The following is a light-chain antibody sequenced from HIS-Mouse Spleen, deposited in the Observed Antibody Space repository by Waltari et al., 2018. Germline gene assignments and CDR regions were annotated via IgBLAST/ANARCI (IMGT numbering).Light chain of an antibody. CDR1: SSNIGSNT. CDR3: AAWDDSLNGVV. J-gene: IGLJ2*01. V-gene: IGLV1-44*01. CDR2: SNN. Sequence: QSVLTQPPSASGTPGQRVTISCSGSSSNIGSNTVHWYQQLPGTAPKPPTDSNNQRPSGVPDRFSGSKSGTSASLAISGLQSEDEADYYCAAWDDSLNGVVFGGGTKLTVL.